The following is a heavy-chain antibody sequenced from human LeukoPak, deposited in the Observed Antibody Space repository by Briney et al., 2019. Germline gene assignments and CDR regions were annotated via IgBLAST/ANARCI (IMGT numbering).Heavy chain of an antibody. D-gene: IGHD7-27*01. Sequence: GGSLRLSCAASGFTFSDYYMSWIRQAPGKGLEWVSYISSSGSTIYYADSVKGRFTISRDNAKNSLYLQMNSLRAEDTALYYCARANWVNYYYYYMDVWGKGTTVTVSS. V-gene: IGHV3-11*01. J-gene: IGHJ6*03. CDR3: ARANWVNYYYYYMDV. CDR2: ISSSGSTI. CDR1: GFTFSDYY.